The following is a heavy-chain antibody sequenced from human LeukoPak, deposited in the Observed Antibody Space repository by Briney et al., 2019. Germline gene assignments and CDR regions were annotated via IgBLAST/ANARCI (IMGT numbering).Heavy chain of an antibody. J-gene: IGHJ3*02. CDR3: ARDNRMSSWSDDAFDI. V-gene: IGHV1-2*02. D-gene: IGHD6-13*01. CDR1: GYTFTGYY. CDR2: INPNSGGT. Sequence: ASVKVSCKASGYTFTGYYMHWVRQAPGQGLEWMGGINPNSGGTNYAQKFQGRVTMTRDTSISTAYMELSRLRSDDTAVYYCARDNRMSSWSDDAFDIWGQGTMVTVSS.